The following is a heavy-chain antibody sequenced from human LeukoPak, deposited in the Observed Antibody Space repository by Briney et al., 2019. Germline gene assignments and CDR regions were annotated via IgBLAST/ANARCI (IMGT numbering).Heavy chain of an antibody. CDR3: AKDDYDSSGYGDY. Sequence: GGSLRLSCAASRFTFSSYAMSWLHQAPGKALEWVSAISGSGGSTYYADFVKGRFTISRDNSKNTLYLQMNSLRAEDTAVYYCAKDDYDSSGYGDYWGQGTLVTVSS. V-gene: IGHV3-23*01. D-gene: IGHD3-22*01. CDR1: RFTFSSYA. CDR2: ISGSGGST. J-gene: IGHJ4*02.